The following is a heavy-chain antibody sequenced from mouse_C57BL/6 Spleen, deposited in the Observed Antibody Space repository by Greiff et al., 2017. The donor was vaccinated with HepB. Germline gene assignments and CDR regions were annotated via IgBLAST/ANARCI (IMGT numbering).Heavy chain of an antibody. CDR1: GYTFTDNN. Sequence: EVQLQQSGPELVKPGPSVKIPCKASGYTFTDNNMDWVKQSHGKSLEWIGDINPNNGGTIYNQKFKGKATLTVDKSTSTAYMELRSLTSEDTAVYYCAMKGYGNSLDYWGPGTTLTVSS. J-gene: IGHJ2*01. D-gene: IGHD2-1*01. CDR2: INPNNGGT. V-gene: IGHV1-18*01. CDR3: AMKGYGNSLDY.